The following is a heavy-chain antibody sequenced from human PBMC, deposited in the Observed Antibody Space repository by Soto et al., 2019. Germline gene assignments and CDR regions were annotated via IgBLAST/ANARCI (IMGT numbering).Heavy chain of an antibody. V-gene: IGHV3-7*01. CDR3: ARINGSSYFDN. D-gene: IGHD1-26*01. CDR2: IKEDGSEK. CDR1: GFSFSSYW. J-gene: IGHJ4*02. Sequence: GGSLRLSCEVSGFSFSSYWMSWVRQASGKGLEWVANIKEDGSEKYSVDSAKGRFTISRDNAKNSLYLQMNSLRVEDTAVYYCARINGSSYFDNWGQGTLVTVSS.